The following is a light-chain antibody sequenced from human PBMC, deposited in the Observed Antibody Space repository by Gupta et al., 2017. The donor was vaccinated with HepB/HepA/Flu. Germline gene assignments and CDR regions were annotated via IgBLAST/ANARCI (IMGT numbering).Light chain of an antibody. Sequence: QSVLTQPPSASATPGQRVTIFCSGGSSNIGSNSVNWYQQLPGTAPKLLIYINNHRLSGVPDRFSGSKSGTSAFMATSGLQAEDEAVYYCAAWDDKLSAVVFGGGTKLSVL. CDR1: SSNIGSNS. J-gene: IGLJ2*01. V-gene: IGLV1-44*01. CDR2: INN. CDR3: AAWDDKLSAVV.